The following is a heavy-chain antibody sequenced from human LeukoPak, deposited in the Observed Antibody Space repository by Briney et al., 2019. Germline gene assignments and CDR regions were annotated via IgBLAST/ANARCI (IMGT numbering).Heavy chain of an antibody. CDR3: ATAKSSTAYYYNYYGMDV. CDR1: GYTLTELS. V-gene: IGHV1-24*01. D-gene: IGHD6-13*01. J-gene: IGHJ6*02. Sequence: ASVKVSCKVSGYTLTELSMHWVRQAPGKGLEWMGGFDPEDGETIYAQKFQGRVTMTEDTSTDTAYMELSSLRSEDTAVHYCATAKSSTAYYYNYYGMDVWGQGTTVTVSS. CDR2: FDPEDGET.